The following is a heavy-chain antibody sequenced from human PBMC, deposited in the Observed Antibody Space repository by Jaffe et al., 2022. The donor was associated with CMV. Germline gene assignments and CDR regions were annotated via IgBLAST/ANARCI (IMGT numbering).Heavy chain of an antibody. CDR1: GFTFSNYG. J-gene: IGHJ1*01. V-gene: IGHV3-33*08. Sequence: QVQLVESGGGVVQPGRSLRLSCAASGFTFSNYGMHWVRQAPGKGLEWVAVMWPDGSNEHYVDSVKGRFTISRDNSKNTLYLQMNSLRVEDTAIYYCVTDSSRYYYDDEYFHNWGQGTRVTVSS. CDR2: MWPDGSNE. D-gene: IGHD3-22*01. CDR3: VTDSSRYYYDDEYFHN.